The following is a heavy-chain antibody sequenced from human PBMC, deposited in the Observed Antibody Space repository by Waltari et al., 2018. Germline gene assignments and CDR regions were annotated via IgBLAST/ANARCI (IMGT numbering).Heavy chain of an antibody. D-gene: IGHD5-12*01. CDR3: ARTGARWLQFAAFDI. Sequence: EVLLVESGGGLVQTGGSLRLCCAASSFTFGNYWLKWVRQAPGKGLEWVANINQDGSEEYYVDSVKGRFTISRDNAKNSLYLEMKTLRAEDTAIYYCARTGARWLQFAAFDIWGQGTMVTVSS. CDR1: SFTFGNYW. J-gene: IGHJ3*02. V-gene: IGHV3-7*01. CDR2: INQDGSEE.